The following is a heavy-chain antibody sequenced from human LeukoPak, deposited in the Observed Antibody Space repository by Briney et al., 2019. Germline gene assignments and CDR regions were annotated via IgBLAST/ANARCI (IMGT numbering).Heavy chain of an antibody. D-gene: IGHD5-18*01. Sequence: SETLSLSCAVYGGSLSGYYWSWIRQPPGKGLEWIGEINHSGSTNYNPSLKSRVTISVDTSKSQFSLKLSSVTAADTAVYYCASTDTAMVPLDYWGQGTLVTVSS. V-gene: IGHV4-34*01. CDR2: INHSGST. CDR3: ASTDTAMVPLDY. CDR1: GGSLSGYY. J-gene: IGHJ4*02.